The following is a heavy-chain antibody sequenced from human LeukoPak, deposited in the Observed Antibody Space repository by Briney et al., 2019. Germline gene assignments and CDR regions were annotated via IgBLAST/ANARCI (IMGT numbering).Heavy chain of an antibody. V-gene: IGHV4-30-4*08. CDR2: IYYSGST. CDR3: ARVGEGCSSTSCGQRAWYYFDY. J-gene: IGHJ4*02. CDR1: GASISSGDYY. D-gene: IGHD2-2*01. Sequence: SQTLSLTCTVSGASISSGDYYWSWIRQPPGKGLEWIGYIYYSGSTYYNPSHKSRVTISVDTSQNQFSLKLSYVTAADTAVYYCARVGEGCSSTSCGQRAWYYFDYWGQGTLVTVSS.